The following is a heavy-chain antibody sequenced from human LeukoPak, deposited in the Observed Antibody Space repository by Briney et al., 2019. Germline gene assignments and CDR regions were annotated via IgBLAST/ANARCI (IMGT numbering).Heavy chain of an antibody. CDR1: GGSISSYY. J-gene: IGHJ4*02. CDR2: IYYSGST. Sequence: PSETLSLTCTVSGGSISSYYWSWIRQPPGKGLEWIGYIYYSGSTNYNPSLKSRVTISVDTSKNQFSLKLSSVTAADTAVYYCARTSFWSGYYPDFDYFDYWGQGTLVTVSS. V-gene: IGHV4-59*12. CDR3: ARTSFWSGYYPDFDYFDY. D-gene: IGHD3-3*01.